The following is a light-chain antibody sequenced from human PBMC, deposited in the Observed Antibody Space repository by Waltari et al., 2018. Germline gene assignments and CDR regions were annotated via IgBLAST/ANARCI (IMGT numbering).Light chain of an antibody. CDR2: RNN. V-gene: IGLV1-47*01. CDR3: AAWDDSLSVDV. Sequence: QSVLTQPPSASGTPGQRVTISCSGSSSNIGINYVYWYQQLPGTAPKLLIYRNNQRPSGVPDRFSGSKSGTSASLAISGLRSEDEADYYCAAWDDSLSVDVFGTGTKVTVL. CDR1: SSNIGINY. J-gene: IGLJ1*01.